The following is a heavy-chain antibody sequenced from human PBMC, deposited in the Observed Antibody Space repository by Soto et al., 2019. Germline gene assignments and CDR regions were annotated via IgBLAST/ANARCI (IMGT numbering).Heavy chain of an antibody. CDR2: IIPIFGKA. V-gene: IGHV1-69*01. D-gene: IGHD2-2*01. CDR3: ARDADCSSTSCYGEGANWFDP. J-gene: IGHJ5*02. CDR1: GGTFSSYA. Sequence: QVQLVQSGAEVKKPGSSVKVSCKASGGTFSSYAISWVRQAPGQGLEWMGGIIPIFGKANYAQKFQGRVTITADESTSTDYMELSSLRSEDTAVYYCARDADCSSTSCYGEGANWFDPGAREPWSPSPQ.